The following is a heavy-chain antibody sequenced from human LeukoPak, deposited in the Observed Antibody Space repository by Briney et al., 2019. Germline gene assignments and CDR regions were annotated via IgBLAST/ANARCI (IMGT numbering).Heavy chain of an antibody. V-gene: IGHV4-31*03. CDR1: GGSISSGGYY. Sequence: SETLSLTCTVSGGSISSGGYYWSWIRQHPGKGLEWIGYIYYSGSTYYNPSLKSRVTISVDTSKNQFSLKLSSVTAADTAVYYCASKSSDHGELRFDYWGQGTLVTVSS. D-gene: IGHD4-17*01. CDR3: ASKSSDHGELRFDY. J-gene: IGHJ4*02. CDR2: IYYSGST.